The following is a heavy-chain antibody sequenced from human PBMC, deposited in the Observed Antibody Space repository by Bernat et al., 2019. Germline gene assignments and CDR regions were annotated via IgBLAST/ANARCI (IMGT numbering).Heavy chain of an antibody. J-gene: IGHJ3*02. CDR2: IYWDDDK. CDR3: ANRRISGSTNGRGAFYI. CDR1: GFSLSTSGVG. D-gene: IGHD1-26*01. V-gene: IGHV2-5*02. Sequence: QITLKESGPTLVKPTQTLTLTCTFSGFSLSTSGVGVGWIRQPPGKALEWLALIYWDDDKRYSPSLKSRLTITKDTSKNQVVPTMTNMDPVEPATYYCANRRISGSTNGRGAFYIWGQGTMVTVSS.